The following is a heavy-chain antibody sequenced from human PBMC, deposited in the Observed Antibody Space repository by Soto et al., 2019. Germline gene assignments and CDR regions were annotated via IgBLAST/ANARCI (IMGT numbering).Heavy chain of an antibody. CDR1: GGSISSGDYY. D-gene: IGHD3-9*01. V-gene: IGHV4-30-4*01. CDR3: ASPWDGYYDILTGYGYYYYYGMDV. CDR2: IYYSGST. Sequence: PSETLSLTCTVSGGSISSGDYYWSWIRQPPGKGLEWIGYIYYSGSTYYNPSLKSRVTISVDTSKDQFSLKLSSVTAADTAVYYCASPWDGYYDILTGYGYYYYYGMDVWGQGTMVTVSS. J-gene: IGHJ6*02.